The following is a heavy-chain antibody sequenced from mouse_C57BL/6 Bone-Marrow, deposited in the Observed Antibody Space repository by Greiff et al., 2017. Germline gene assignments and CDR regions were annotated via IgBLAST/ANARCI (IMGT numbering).Heavy chain of an antibody. CDR2: IDPSDSDT. Sequence: VQLQQPGAELVRPGSSVKLSCKASGYTFTSYWMHWVKQRPIQGLEWIGNIDPSDSDTHYNQKFKDKATLTVDKSSSTAYMQLSSLTSEDSAVYYCAREYYGSSYGFAYWGQGTLVTVSA. V-gene: IGHV1-52*01. D-gene: IGHD1-1*01. J-gene: IGHJ3*01. CDR1: GYTFTSYW. CDR3: AREYYGSSYGFAY.